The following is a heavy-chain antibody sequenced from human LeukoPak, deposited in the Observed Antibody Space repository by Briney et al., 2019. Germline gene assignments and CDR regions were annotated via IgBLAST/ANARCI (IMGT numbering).Heavy chain of an antibody. CDR1: GRSISSYY. CDR2: IYYSGST. V-gene: IGHV4-59*01. CDR3: ASTPEIYCSGGSCYSGWGWFDP. J-gene: IGHJ5*02. D-gene: IGHD2-15*01. Sequence: PSETLSLTCIFSGRSISSYYWSWVRQPPGKGLEWVGYIYYSGSTNYNPSLRSRVTISADTSKHQFSLKLSSVTAADTAVYYCASTPEIYCSGGSCYSGWGWFDPWGQGTLVTVSS.